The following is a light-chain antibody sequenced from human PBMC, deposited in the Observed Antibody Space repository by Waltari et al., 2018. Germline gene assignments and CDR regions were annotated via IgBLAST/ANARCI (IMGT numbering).Light chain of an antibody. J-gene: IGKJ2*01. CDR3: QYYEKFPYT. CDR2: YAA. Sequence: DIQMTQSPSSISASVGDRVTITCRASQDVDNFLAWYRQKPGKAPHRLIHYAANLDTGVPSRFSGSGSGTEYTLTINSLQPEDIATYYCQYYEKFPYTFGQGTKLEIK. CDR1: QDVDNF. V-gene: IGKV1-33*01.